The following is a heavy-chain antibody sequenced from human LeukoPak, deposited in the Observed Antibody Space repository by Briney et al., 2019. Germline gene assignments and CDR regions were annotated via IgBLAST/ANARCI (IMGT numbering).Heavy chain of an antibody. Sequence: SETLSLTCAIYGGSFSGYYWSWIRQPPGKGLEWIGEINHSGSTNYNPSLKSRVTISVDTSKNQFSLKLSSVTAADTAVYYCAGTYSYGTGADYWGQGTLVTVSS. V-gene: IGHV4-34*01. CDR1: GGSFSGYY. CDR3: AGTYSYGTGADY. D-gene: IGHD5-18*01. J-gene: IGHJ4*02. CDR2: INHSGST.